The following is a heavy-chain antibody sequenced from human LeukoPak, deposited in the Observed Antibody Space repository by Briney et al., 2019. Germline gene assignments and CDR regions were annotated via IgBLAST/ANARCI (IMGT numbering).Heavy chain of an antibody. CDR3: ARVTSRVVEMATIGLDY. V-gene: IGHV3-30*08. D-gene: IGHD5-24*01. CDR1: AFTFTDYA. CDR2: ISYDGTNK. Sequence: GGSLRLSCAASAFTFTDYAMQWVRQAPGKGLEWVAVISYDGTNKYYADSVKGRFTISRDDSKNTPYLQMNSLRADDTAVYYCARVTSRVVEMATIGLDYWGQGTLVTVSS. J-gene: IGHJ4*02.